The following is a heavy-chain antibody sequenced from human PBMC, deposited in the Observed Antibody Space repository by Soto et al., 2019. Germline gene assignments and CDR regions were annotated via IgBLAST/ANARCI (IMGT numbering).Heavy chain of an antibody. CDR2: INAGKGNT. J-gene: IGHJ4*02. Sequence: QVQLVQSGAEVKKPGASVKVFCKASGYTFTDYAMHWERQAPGQRLEWMGWINAGKGNTKYSQKFQGRVTITRDTSASTAYMELSSLTSEDTAVYYCAREGCTGGGCTVDYWGQGTLVTVSS. CDR1: GYTFTDYA. V-gene: IGHV1-3*01. CDR3: AREGCTGGGCTVDY. D-gene: IGHD2-8*02.